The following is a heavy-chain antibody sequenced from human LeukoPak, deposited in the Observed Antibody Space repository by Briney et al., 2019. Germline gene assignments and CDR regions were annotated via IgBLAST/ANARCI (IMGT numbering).Heavy chain of an antibody. CDR2: INHSGST. CDR3: ARIRPRYYYGSGSYYSLGMDV. CDR1: GGSFSGYY. J-gene: IGHJ6*02. V-gene: IGHV4-34*01. D-gene: IGHD3-10*01. Sequence: SETLSLTCAVYGGSFSGYYWSWIRQPPGKGLEWIGEINHSGSTNYNPSLKSRVTISVDTSKNQFSLKLSFVTAADTAVYYCARIRPRYYYGSGSYYSLGMDVWGQGTTVTVSS.